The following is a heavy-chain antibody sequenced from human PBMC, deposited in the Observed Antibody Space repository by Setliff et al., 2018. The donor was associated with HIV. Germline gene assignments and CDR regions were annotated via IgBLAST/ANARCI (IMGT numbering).Heavy chain of an antibody. D-gene: IGHD3-22*01. V-gene: IGHV4-59*01. CDR1: GGSISSYY. Sequence: PSETLSLTCTVSGGSISSYYWSWIRQPPGKGLEWIGYIYYSGSTNYNPSLKSRVTISVDTSKNQFSLKLSSVTAADTAVYYCAREGVTMRGNAFDIWDQGTMVTV. CDR3: AREGVTMRGNAFDI. J-gene: IGHJ3*02. CDR2: IYYSGST.